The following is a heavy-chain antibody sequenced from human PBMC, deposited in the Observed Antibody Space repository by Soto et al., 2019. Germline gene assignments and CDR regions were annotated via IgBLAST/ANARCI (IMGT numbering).Heavy chain of an antibody. CDR3: ASTIVGGPFDY. D-gene: IGHD3-22*01. V-gene: IGHV3-53*01. J-gene: IGHJ4*02. Sequence: EVQLVESGGGLIQPGGSLRLSCAASGFTVSSDYMSWVRQAPVKGLEWVSVIYSGSSTYYTDSVKGRFTISRDNSKNILYLQMNSLSAEDTAVYYCASTIVGGPFDYWGQGTLVTVSS. CDR2: IYSGSST. CDR1: GFTVSSDY.